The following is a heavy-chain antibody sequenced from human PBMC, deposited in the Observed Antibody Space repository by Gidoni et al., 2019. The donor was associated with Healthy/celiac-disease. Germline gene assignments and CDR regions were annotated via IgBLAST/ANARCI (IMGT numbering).Heavy chain of an antibody. V-gene: IGHV1-18*01. J-gene: IGHJ4*02. CDR2: ISAYNGNT. CDR3: ARDQDDEATIFGVVTSPWYFDY. D-gene: IGHD3-3*01. CDR1: GYTFTSYG. Sequence: QVQLVQSGAEVKKPGASVKVSCKASGYTFTSYGISWVRQAPGQGLEWMGWISAYNGNTNYAQKLQGRVTMTTDTSTSTAYMELRSLRSDDTAVYYCARDQDDEATIFGVVTSPWYFDYWGQGTLVTVSS.